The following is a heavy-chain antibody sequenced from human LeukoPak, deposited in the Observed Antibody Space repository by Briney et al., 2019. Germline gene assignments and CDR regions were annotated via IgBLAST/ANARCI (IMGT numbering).Heavy chain of an antibody. Sequence: PSETLSLTCAVYGGSFSGYYWSWIRQPPGKGLEWIGEINHSGSTNNNPPLKSRVTISVDTSRNQLPLKPSSVTAADTAVYYCARGRGIITMVRGVMRWFDPWGQGTLVTVSS. J-gene: IGHJ5*02. D-gene: IGHD3-10*01. CDR2: INHSGST. CDR3: ARGRGIITMVRGVMRWFDP. V-gene: IGHV4-34*01. CDR1: GGSFSGYY.